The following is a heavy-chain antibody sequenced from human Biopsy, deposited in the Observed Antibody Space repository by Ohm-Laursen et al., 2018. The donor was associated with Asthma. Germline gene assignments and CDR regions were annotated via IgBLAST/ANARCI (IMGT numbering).Heavy chain of an antibody. CDR2: VFWSGST. CDR1: GGYTGSSDHH. V-gene: IGHV4-30-4*02. D-gene: IGHD4-17*01. CDR3: ARVVSYGDIYFGIDV. Sequence: SDTLSLTCRVSGGYTGSSDHHWAWIRQAPGKGLEWIGFVFWSGSTHYSRSLERRVSISIDMATNEFSMKLWSVTPADTAVYFCARVVSYGDIYFGIDVWGPGNTVAVS. J-gene: IGHJ6*02.